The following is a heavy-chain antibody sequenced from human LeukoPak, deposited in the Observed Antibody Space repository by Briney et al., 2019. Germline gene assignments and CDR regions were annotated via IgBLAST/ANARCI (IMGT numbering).Heavy chain of an antibody. CDR3: ARPGYYDSSGYYYSPFAY. V-gene: IGHV1-2*02. Sequence: GASVTVSCKASGYTFTGYYMHWVRQAPGQGLEWMGWINPNSGGTKYAQKFQGRVTMTRDTSISTAYMELSRLRSDETAVYYCARPGYYDSSGYYYSPFAYWGQGTLVTVSS. D-gene: IGHD3-22*01. CDR1: GYTFTGYY. CDR2: INPNSGGT. J-gene: IGHJ4*02.